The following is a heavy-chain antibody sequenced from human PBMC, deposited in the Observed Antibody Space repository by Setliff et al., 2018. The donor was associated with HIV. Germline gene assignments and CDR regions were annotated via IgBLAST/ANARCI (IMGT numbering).Heavy chain of an antibody. Sequence: PGGSLRLSCVASGFTFSTSAMSWVRQAPGKGLEWVSATTSNGRTTDYAESVRGRFTLSRDNSGNTLYLQMTSLRAEDTAIYYCAKAWGSGYPSFEYALMFDVWGQGTLVTVSS. CDR1: GFTFSTSA. J-gene: IGHJ4*02. V-gene: IGHV3-23*01. CDR2: TTSNGRTT. CDR3: AKAWGSGYPSFEYALMFDV. D-gene: IGHD3-3*01.